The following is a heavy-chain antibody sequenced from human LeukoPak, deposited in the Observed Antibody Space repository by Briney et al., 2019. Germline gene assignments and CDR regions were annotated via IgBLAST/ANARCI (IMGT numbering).Heavy chain of an antibody. CDR1: RYTFTGYF. J-gene: IGHJ4*02. Sequence: ASVKVSCKPSRYTFTGYFMHWVRPAPGQGLEWMGWINPNSGGTNYAQKFQGREHMTRDTSISTAYMELSRLRSDDTAVYYCARDLSCPEETYYYDSSGYYYGPFFDYWGQGTLVTVSS. V-gene: IGHV1-2*02. CDR3: ARDLSCPEETYYYDSSGYYYGPFFDY. D-gene: IGHD3-22*01. CDR2: INPNSGGT.